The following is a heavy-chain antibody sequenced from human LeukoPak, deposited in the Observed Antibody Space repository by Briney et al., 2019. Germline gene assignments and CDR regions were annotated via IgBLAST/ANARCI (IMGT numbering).Heavy chain of an antibody. CDR3: VRDRDWGFDY. V-gene: IGHV3-30*02. CDR1: GFTFSSYG. Sequence: GGSLRLSCAASGFTFSSYGMHWVRQAPGKGPEWVTFIRSDGSSNYYGDSVKGRFTLSRDNFKNTLSLQMNSLRAEDTAVYYCVRDRDWGFDYWAREPWSPSPQ. D-gene: IGHD3/OR15-3a*01. CDR2: IRSDGSSN. J-gene: IGHJ4*02.